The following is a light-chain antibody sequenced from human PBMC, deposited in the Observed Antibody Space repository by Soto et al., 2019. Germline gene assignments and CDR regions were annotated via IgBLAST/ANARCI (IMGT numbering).Light chain of an antibody. CDR3: QQYGSSGT. Sequence: IVLTQSPGTLSLSPGERATLSCGASQSVSNNYLAWYPQKPGQAPRLLIYGASNRATGIPDRFSGSGSGTDFTLTISRLEPEDFAVYYCQQYGSSGTFGQGTKVDIK. CDR2: GAS. CDR1: QSVSNNY. J-gene: IGKJ1*01. V-gene: IGKV3-20*01.